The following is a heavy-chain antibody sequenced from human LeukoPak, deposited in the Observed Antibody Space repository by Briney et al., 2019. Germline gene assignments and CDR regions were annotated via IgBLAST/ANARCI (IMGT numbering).Heavy chain of an antibody. Sequence: GGSLRLSCAASGFTFSSYGMHWVRQAPGKGLEWVAVISYDGSNKYYADSVKGRFTISRDNSKNTLYLQMNSLRAEDTAVYYCAKAQNLEWLLPNYYFDYWGQGTLVTVSS. J-gene: IGHJ4*02. CDR1: GFTFSSYG. V-gene: IGHV3-30*18. CDR3: AKAQNLEWLLPNYYFDY. D-gene: IGHD3-3*01. CDR2: ISYDGSNK.